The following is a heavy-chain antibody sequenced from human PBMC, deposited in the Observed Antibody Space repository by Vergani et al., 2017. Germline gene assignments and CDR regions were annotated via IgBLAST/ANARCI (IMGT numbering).Heavy chain of an antibody. D-gene: IGHD1-26*01. CDR2: ISGSGGST. CDR1: GFTFSSYA. CDR3: AKGGXSGSYSGHYYYIDV. Sequence: EVQLLESGGGLVQPGGSLRLSCEASGFTFSSYAMSWVRQAPGKGLGWVSAISGSGGSTYYADSVKGRFTISRDNSKNTLYLQMNSLRAEDTAVYYCAKGGXSGSYSGHYYYIDVWGKGTTVTVSS. J-gene: IGHJ6*03. V-gene: IGHV3-23*01.